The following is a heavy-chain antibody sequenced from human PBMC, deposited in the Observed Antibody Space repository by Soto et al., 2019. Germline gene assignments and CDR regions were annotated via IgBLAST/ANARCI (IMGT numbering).Heavy chain of an antibody. V-gene: IGHV4-34*01. CDR1: GGSFSGYY. CDR3: ARAVGYCSSTSCPRNYYYYYGMDV. CDR2: INHRGST. J-gene: IGHJ6*02. Sequence: SETLSLTWAVYGGSFSGYYWSWIRQPPGKGLEWIGEINHRGSTNSNPSLKSRVTISVDTSKNQFSLKLSSVTAADTAVYYCARAVGYCSSTSCPRNYYYYYGMDVWGQGTTVTVS. D-gene: IGHD2-2*01.